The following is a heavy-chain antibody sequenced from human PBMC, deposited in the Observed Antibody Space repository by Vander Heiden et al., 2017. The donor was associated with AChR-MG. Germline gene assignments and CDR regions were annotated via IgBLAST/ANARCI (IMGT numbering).Heavy chain of an antibody. Sequence: EVQLFESGGALVQPGGSLRLSRAAPGFTLSNHAMSWVRQAPGKGLELGSGISGSGGSTYNPDAVKGRFTISRDNSKNTVYLQMNSLSADDTAVYYCARDQWVGAPTWNFDLWGLVTLVTVSS. V-gene: IGHV3-23*01. CDR3: ARDQWVGAPTWNFDL. CDR2: ISGSGGST. CDR1: GFTLSNHA. J-gene: IGHJ2*01. D-gene: IGHD1-26*01.